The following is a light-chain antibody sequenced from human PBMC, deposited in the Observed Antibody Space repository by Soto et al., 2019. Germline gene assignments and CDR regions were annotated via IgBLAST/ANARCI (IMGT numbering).Light chain of an antibody. CDR3: ISYTDRQSYL. CDR2: AVS. Sequence: QSVLTQPASVSGCPGQSITISCSGTSSDIGSYNHVAWYQQFPGKSPKLMIYAVSDRPPGVSYRFSGSISGITASLTISGLQTEDEADYYCISYTDRQSYLFGTGTKVTVL. CDR1: SSDIGSYNH. V-gene: IGLV2-14*03. J-gene: IGLJ1*01.